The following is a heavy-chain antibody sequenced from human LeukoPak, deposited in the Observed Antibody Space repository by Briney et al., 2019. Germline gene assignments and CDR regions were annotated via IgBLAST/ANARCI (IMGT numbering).Heavy chain of an antibody. V-gene: IGHV4-34*01. D-gene: IGHD2-8*01. Sequence: SETLSLTCAVYGGSFSGYYWSWIRQPPGKGLEWIGEINHSGSTNYNPSLKSRVTMSVDTSKNQFSLKLSSVTAADTAVYYCARDQSGLNFDYWGQGTLVTVSS. CDR2: INHSGST. J-gene: IGHJ4*02. CDR3: ARDQSGLNFDY. CDR1: GGSFSGYY.